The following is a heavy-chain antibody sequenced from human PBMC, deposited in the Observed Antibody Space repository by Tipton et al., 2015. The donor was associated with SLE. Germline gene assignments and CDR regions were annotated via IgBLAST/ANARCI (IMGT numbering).Heavy chain of an antibody. J-gene: IGHJ6*03. V-gene: IGHV3-23*01. CDR1: GFTFSNYA. Sequence: SLRLSCAASGFTFSNYALNWIRQAPGKGLEWVSAISGSGGSTYYADSVKGRFTISRDNSKNTLYLQMNSLRAEDTAVYYCAKTPGEWNYYYMDVWGKGTTVTVSS. CDR2: ISGSGGST. D-gene: IGHD3-10*01. CDR3: AKTPGEWNYYYMDV.